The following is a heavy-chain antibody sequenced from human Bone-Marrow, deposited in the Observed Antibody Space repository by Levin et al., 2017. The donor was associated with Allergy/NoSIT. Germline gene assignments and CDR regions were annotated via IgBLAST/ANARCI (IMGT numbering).Heavy chain of an antibody. CDR1: GDSISRYS. D-gene: IGHD5-24*01. J-gene: IGHJ4*02. V-gene: IGHV4-59*01. CDR3: ARGDGWLPD. Sequence: GSLRLSCTVSGDSISRYSWSWIRQPPGRGLEWVGYFYYTGTTDYNPSLKSRVAISLDKSRDQFSLNLKLTSVTAADTAIYYCARGDGWLPDWGQGTLVTVSS. CDR2: FYYTGTT.